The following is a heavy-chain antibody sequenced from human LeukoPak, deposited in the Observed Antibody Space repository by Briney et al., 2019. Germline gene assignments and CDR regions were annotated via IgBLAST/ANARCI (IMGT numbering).Heavy chain of an antibody. CDR2: IYYSGST. CDR1: GGSISSGDYY. V-gene: IGHV4-30-4*01. J-gene: IGHJ3*02. D-gene: IGHD3-22*01. CDR3: AREYYYDSSGYHHDAFDI. Sequence: SETLSLTCTVSGGSISSGDYYWSWIRQPPGKGLEWIGYIYYSGSTYYNPSLKRRVTISVDTSKNQFSLKLSSVTAADTAVYYCAREYYYDSSGYHHDAFDIWGQGTMVTVSS.